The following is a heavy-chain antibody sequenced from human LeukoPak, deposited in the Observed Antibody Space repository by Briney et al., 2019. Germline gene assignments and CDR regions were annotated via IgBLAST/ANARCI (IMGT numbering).Heavy chain of an antibody. CDR2: VYTSGST. Sequence: SETLSLTCTVSGGSISGGYWSWIRQPPGRGLEWIGYVYTSGSTNYNPSLKSRVAISVDASKSQFALKLSSVTAADTAVYYCAKSYFDYSTYYSYYFNLWGQGALVTVSS. J-gene: IGHJ4*02. CDR3: AKSYFDYSTYYSYYFNL. V-gene: IGHV4-4*09. D-gene: IGHD4-11*01. CDR1: GGSISGGY.